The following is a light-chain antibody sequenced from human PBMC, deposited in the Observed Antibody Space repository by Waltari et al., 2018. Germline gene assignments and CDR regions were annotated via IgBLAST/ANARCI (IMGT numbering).Light chain of an antibody. CDR2: RIY. Sequence: QSVLTQPPSASGTPGQRVPIPCSGGRSNIGNTSVFWYQQFPGTAPKLLIYRIYQPPSGVPDRFSGSKSGTSASLAISGLRSEDEADYYCAAWDDSLSVWVFGGGTKLTVL. CDR1: RSNIGNTS. CDR3: AAWDDSLSVWV. J-gene: IGLJ3*02. V-gene: IGLV1-47*01.